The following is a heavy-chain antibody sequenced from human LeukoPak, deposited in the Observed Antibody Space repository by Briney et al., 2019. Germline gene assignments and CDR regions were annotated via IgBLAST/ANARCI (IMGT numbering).Heavy chain of an antibody. D-gene: IGHD6-19*01. J-gene: IGHJ4*02. CDR3: AKTTAGNSSGRNPGWPVDC. Sequence: PGGSLRLSCAASGFTFNSYAITWDRQAPGKGLEWVSHVSGSGGITYYADSVKGRFTIFRDNSKNTLYLQMNSLRAEDTAVYYCAKTTAGNSSGRNPGWPVDCWGQGTLVTVSS. V-gene: IGHV3-23*01. CDR2: VSGSGGIT. CDR1: GFTFNSYA.